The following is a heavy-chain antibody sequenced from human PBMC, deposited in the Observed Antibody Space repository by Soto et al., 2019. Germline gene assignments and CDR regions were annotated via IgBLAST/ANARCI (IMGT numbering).Heavy chain of an antibody. CDR1: GDSVSSNSAA. Sequence: SQTLSLTCAISGDSVSSNSAAWNWIRQSPSRGLEWLGRTYYRSKWYNDYAVSVKSRITINPDTSKNKFSLQLNSVTPEDTAVYYCARDKSTTPEYISGWYAFDIWGQGTMVTVSS. V-gene: IGHV6-1*01. CDR3: ARDKSTTPEYISGWYAFDI. D-gene: IGHD6-19*01. J-gene: IGHJ3*02. CDR2: TYYRSKWYN.